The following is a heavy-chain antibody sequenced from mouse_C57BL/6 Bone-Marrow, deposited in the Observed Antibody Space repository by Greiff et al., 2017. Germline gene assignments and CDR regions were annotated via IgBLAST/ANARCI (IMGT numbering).Heavy chain of an antibody. D-gene: IGHD4-1*01. J-gene: IGHJ2*01. CDR3: ARAETGTGDYFDY. CDR2: IIPGSGGT. CDR1: GYAFTNYL. Sequence: LEESGAELVRPGTSVKVSCKASGYAFTNYLIEWVKQRPGQGLEWIGVIIPGSGGTNYNEKFKGKATLTADKSSSTAYMQLSSLTAEDSAVYFCARAETGTGDYFDYWGQGTTLTVSS. V-gene: IGHV1-54*01.